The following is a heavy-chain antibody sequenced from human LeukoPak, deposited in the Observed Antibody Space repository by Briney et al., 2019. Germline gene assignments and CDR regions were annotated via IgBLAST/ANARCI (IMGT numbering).Heavy chain of an antibody. CDR2: ISHTGST. J-gene: IGHJ5*01. V-gene: IGHV4-34*01. Sequence: SETLSLTCAVYNGSLSGHFWIWIRQPPRKGLEWIGEISHTGSTNSNPSLKSRVTISIDTSKNQYSLKLNSVTAADTAVYYCARGSRGVPTARRFKAGNWFDSWGRGTLVTVFS. D-gene: IGHD3-10*01. CDR3: ARGSRGVPTARRFKAGNWFDS. CDR1: NGSLSGHF.